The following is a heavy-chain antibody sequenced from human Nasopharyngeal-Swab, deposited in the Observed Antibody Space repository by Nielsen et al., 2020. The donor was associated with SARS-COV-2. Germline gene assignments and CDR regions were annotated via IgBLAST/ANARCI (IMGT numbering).Heavy chain of an antibody. V-gene: IGHV3-7*01. CDR1: GFTFSSYW. J-gene: IGHJ3*02. CDR3: AREVRGSYWPAFDI. Sequence: GESLKISCAASGFTFSSYWMSWVRQAPGKGLEWVANIKQDGSAKYYVDSVKGRFTISRDNAKNSLYLQMNSLRAEDTAVYYCAREVRGSYWPAFDIWGQGTMVTVSS. D-gene: IGHD1-26*01. CDR2: IKQDGSAK.